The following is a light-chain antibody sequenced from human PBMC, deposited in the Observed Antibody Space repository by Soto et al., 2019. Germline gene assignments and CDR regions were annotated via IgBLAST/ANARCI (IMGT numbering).Light chain of an antibody. CDR2: DDS. CDR1: NIGSKS. Sequence: YELNQSGSVSVGPGQTVSITCGGYNIGSKSVHWYQQKPGQAPVLVVYDDSDRRSGIPERFSGSNSGNTATLTITRVEAGDEADYHCLVWDSRSEHYVFGTGTKV. CDR3: LVWDSRSEHYV. V-gene: IGLV3-21*02. J-gene: IGLJ1*01.